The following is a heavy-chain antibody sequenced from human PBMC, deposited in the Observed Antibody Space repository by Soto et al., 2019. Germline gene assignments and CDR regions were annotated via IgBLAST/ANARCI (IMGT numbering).Heavy chain of an antibody. D-gene: IGHD1-26*01. V-gene: IGHV3-23*01. CDR1: CFIFENFG. J-gene: IGHJ5*02. CDR3: AKNQGVELVPLATVDWFDP. Sequence: GGSLRLSCAASCFIFENFGMSWVRQAPGKGLEWISSISGSGFKKYYADSVKGRFTISRDNSKSTVYLELNNLSAEDTAVYHCAKNQGVELVPLATVDWFDPWGQGSVVTVYS. CDR2: ISGSGFKK.